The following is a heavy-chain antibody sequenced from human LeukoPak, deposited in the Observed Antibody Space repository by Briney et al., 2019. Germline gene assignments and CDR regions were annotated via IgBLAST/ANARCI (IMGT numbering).Heavy chain of an antibody. V-gene: IGHV3-7*04. CDR2: IKEDGSEK. CDR1: GFTFSTYW. D-gene: IGHD5-18*01. Sequence: TGGSLRLSCSASGFTFSTYWMSWVRQAPGKGLEWVANIKEDGSEKNYADSVEGRFTISRDNAKNSLYLQMNSLRAEDTAVYYCARGYTCGYWGQGTLVIVSS. J-gene: IGHJ4*02. CDR3: ARGYTCGY.